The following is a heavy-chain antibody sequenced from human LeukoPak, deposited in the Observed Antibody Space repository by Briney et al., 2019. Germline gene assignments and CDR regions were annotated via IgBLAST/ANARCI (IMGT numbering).Heavy chain of an antibody. J-gene: IGHJ4*02. CDR2: TYYSGTT. CDR1: GASISSGGYH. Sequence: SETLSLTCSVSGASISSGGYHWSWIRHHPGKGLEWIGYTYYSGTTYYNPSAKGRATISLDASKNQFSLILNSVTAADTGVYYCARDSPTGNRFDWWGQGTLVTVSS. CDR3: ARDSPTGNRFDW. D-gene: IGHD7-27*01. V-gene: IGHV4-31*03.